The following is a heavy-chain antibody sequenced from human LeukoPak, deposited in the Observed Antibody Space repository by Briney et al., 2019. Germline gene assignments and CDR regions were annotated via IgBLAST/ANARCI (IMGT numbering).Heavy chain of an antibody. CDR2: IYTSGST. V-gene: IGHV4-4*09. J-gene: IGHJ4*02. CDR1: GVSISSYF. CDR3: ATSPKVTYFDY. Sequence: PWETLSLTCTVSGVSISSYFRSWVRQPPGKGLEWIGYIYTSGSTNYNPSLRSRGTISVDTSKTQFSLKLSSVTAADTAVYYCATSPKVTYFDYGGQGTLVTVSS.